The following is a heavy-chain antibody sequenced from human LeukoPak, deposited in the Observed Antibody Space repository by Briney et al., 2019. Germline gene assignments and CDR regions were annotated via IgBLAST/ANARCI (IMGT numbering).Heavy chain of an antibody. CDR2: INTRGST. CDR1: GGSMNSYY. Sequence: SETLSLTCTVSGGSMNSYYWTWIRQPAGKGLEWIGRINTRGSTNYSPSLKSRVTMSVDSSKNPLSLMLNSVTAADTAVYYCARTTEPVAHAFDYWGQGTLVTVSS. J-gene: IGHJ4*02. V-gene: IGHV4-4*07. CDR3: ARTTEPVAHAFDY. D-gene: IGHD6-19*01.